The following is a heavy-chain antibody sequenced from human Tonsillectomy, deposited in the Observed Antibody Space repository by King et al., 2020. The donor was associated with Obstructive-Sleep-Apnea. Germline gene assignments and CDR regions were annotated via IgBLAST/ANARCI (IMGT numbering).Heavy chain of an antibody. Sequence: VQLVESGGGLVQAGGSLRLSCTASGFTVSSNYMSWVRQAPGKGLEWVSVIYSGGSTYYADSVKGRVTISRHNSKNTVYLQMNSLRTEDTAVYFCARGSGNYYDSSGYYYPFDYWGQGTLVTVSS. CDR1: GFTVSSNY. CDR3: ARGSGNYYDSSGYYYPFDY. J-gene: IGHJ4*02. CDR2: IYSGGST. D-gene: IGHD3-22*01. V-gene: IGHV3-53*04.